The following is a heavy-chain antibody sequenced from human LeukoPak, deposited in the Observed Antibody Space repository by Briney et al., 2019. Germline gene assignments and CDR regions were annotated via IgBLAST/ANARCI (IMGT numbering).Heavy chain of an antibody. D-gene: IGHD2-8*01. Sequence: PGGSLRLSCVASGFTFSHYWMTGYRQAPGKGLEGVANLNQDGSIQAYGDSVRGRFTISRDNAKNSVYIQMNSLRVEDTAMYFCARDHNVADVWGRGTKVTVSS. CDR2: LNQDGSIQ. J-gene: IGHJ3*01. V-gene: IGHV3-7*01. CDR3: ARDHNVADV. CDR1: GFTFSHYW.